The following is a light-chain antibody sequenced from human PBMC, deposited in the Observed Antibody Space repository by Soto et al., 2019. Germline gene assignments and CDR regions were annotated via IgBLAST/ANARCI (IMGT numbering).Light chain of an antibody. V-gene: IGKV3-11*01. Sequence: EVVLTQSPVTLSLSPGERATLSCRASQSVRSYLAWYQKKPGQAPRLLIYDASNRATGIPARFSGSGSGTDFTLTISSLEPEDFAVYYCQQRSNWPLTFGGGTKVDIK. CDR1: QSVRSY. CDR2: DAS. J-gene: IGKJ4*01. CDR3: QQRSNWPLT.